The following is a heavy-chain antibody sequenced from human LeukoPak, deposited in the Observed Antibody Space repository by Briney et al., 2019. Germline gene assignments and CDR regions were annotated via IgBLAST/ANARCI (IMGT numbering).Heavy chain of an antibody. CDR1: GYSISSGYY. J-gene: IGHJ3*02. CDR3: ARVSPDDDAFDI. Sequence: PSGTLSLTCAVSGYSISSGYYWGWIRQPPGKGLEWIGSIYHSGSTYYNPSLKSRVTISVDTSKNQFSMKLSSVTAADTAVYYCARVSPDDDAFDIWGQGTMVTVSS. CDR2: IYHSGST. V-gene: IGHV4-38-2*01. D-gene: IGHD1-14*01.